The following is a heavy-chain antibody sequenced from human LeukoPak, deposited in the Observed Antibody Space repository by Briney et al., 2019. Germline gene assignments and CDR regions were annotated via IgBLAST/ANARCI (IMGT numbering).Heavy chain of an antibody. Sequence: GTLSLTCTVSGGSISSSSYYWGWIRQAPGKGLEWISHISGSSSYTNYADSVMGRFTISRDNAKNSLYLEMNSLRAEDTAVYYCARGTYYNGWYYFDYWGQGTLVTVSS. CDR3: ARGTYYNGWYYFDY. D-gene: IGHD3-10*01. V-gene: IGHV3-11*05. CDR2: ISGSSSYT. J-gene: IGHJ4*02. CDR1: GGSISSSSYY.